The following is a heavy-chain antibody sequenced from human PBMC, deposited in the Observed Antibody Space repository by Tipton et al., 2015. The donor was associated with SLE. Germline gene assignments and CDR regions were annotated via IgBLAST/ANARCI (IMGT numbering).Heavy chain of an antibody. D-gene: IGHD3-22*01. CDR2: IYYSGST. CDR3: ARSTAWLVVDPEYFQH. V-gene: IGHV4-61*01. CDR1: GDSVSSNSAA. Sequence: GLVKPSQTLSLTCAISGDSVSSNSAAWNWIRQSPGKGLEWIGYIYYSGSTNYNPSLKSRVTISVDTSKNQFSLKLSSVTAADTAVYYCARSTAWLVVDPEYFQHWGQGTLVTVSS. J-gene: IGHJ1*01.